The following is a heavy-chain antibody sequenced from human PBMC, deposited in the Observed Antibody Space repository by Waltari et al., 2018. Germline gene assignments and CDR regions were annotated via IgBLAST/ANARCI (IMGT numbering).Heavy chain of an antibody. CDR3: ARGRSYYYGSGTFDP. J-gene: IGHJ5*02. Sequence: QVQLQQWGAGLLKPSETLSLTCAVYGGSFSGYYCSWIRQPPGKGLEWIGEINHSGSTNYNPSLKSRVTISVDTSKNQFSLKLSSVTAADTAVDYCARGRSYYYGSGTFDPWGQGTLVTVSS. D-gene: IGHD3-10*01. CDR2: INHSGST. CDR1: GGSFSGYY. V-gene: IGHV4-34*01.